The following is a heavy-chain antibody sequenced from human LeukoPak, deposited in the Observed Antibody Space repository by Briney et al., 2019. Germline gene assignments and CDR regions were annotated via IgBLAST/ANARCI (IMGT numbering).Heavy chain of an antibody. V-gene: IGHV3-64*01. J-gene: IGHJ4*02. CDR3: VREERGLAIDY. Sequence: GGSLTLSCAASGFTFRNYAMHWVRQAPGKGLEYVSAIRSNGDNTYYGNSVRGRFTISRDNSKNTLFLQMGSLRAEDMAVYYCVREERGLAIDYWGQGTLVTVSS. CDR2: IRSNGDNT. D-gene: IGHD5-12*01. CDR1: GFTFRNYA.